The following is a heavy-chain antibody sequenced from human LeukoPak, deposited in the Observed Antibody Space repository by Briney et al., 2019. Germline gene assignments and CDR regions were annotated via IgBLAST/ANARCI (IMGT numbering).Heavy chain of an antibody. CDR2: ICYSGST. CDR3: ARDVWAARSYYYYMDV. Sequence: SETLSLTCTVSGGSISSGGYYWSWIRQHPGKGLEWIGYICYSGSTYYNPSLKSRVTISVDTSKNQFSLKLSSVTAADTAVYYCARDVWAARSYYYYMDVWGKGTTVTVSS. D-gene: IGHD6-6*01. CDR1: GGSISSGGYY. J-gene: IGHJ6*03. V-gene: IGHV4-31*03.